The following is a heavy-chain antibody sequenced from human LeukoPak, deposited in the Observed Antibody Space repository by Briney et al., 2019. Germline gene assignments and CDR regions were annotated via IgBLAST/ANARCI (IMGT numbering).Heavy chain of an antibody. CDR2: THPGDSDT. Sequence: GESLKISCKGSGYSFTNSWIAWVRQMSGGGLEWMGITHPGDSDTRYSPSFQGQVTISADRSTTTAYLQWNSLKASDTAIYYCARLLNIAAAKFDYWGQGTLVTVSS. D-gene: IGHD6-13*01. CDR3: ARLLNIAAAKFDY. CDR1: GYSFTNSW. V-gene: IGHV5-51*01. J-gene: IGHJ4*02.